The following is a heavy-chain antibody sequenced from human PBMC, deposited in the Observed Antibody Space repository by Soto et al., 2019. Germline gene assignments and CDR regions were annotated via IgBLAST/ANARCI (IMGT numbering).Heavy chain of an antibody. Sequence: EAQLVESGGGLVQPGRSLRLSCAASGFTFSNYEMQWVRQAPGKGLEYVSGISNNGAHTDYAKSVKGRFTISRDNSENPVYLEMGSLRAEDMALYYCARRGYGSRWPNVYMDVWGTGTTVTVSS. CDR3: ARRGYGSRWPNVYMDV. D-gene: IGHD6-13*01. V-gene: IGHV3-64*01. CDR2: ISNNGAHT. J-gene: IGHJ6*03. CDR1: GFTFSNYE.